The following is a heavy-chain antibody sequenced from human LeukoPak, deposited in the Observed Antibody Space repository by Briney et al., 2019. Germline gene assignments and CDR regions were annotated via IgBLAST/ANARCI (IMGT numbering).Heavy chain of an antibody. Sequence: PSETLSLTCTVSGGSISSGDYYWSWIRQPPGKGLEWIGYIYYSGGTYYNPSLKSRVTISVDTSKNQFSLKLSSVTAADTAVYYCARDLVGGSYYDYWGQGTLVTVSS. CDR3: ARDLVGGSYYDY. CDR1: GGSISSGDYY. V-gene: IGHV4-30-4*01. D-gene: IGHD1-26*01. J-gene: IGHJ4*02. CDR2: IYYSGGT.